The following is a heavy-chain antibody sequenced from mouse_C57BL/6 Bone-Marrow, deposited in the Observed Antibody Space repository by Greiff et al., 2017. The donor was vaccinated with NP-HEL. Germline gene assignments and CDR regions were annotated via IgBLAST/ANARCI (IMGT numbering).Heavy chain of an antibody. J-gene: IGHJ4*01. D-gene: IGHD1-1*01. Sequence: VMLVESGAELVRPGTSVKMSCKASGYTFTNYWIGWAKQRPGHGLEWIGDIYPGGGYTNYNEKFKGKATLTADKSSSTAYMQFSSLTSEDSAIYYCARGGSSPYYYAMDYWGQGTSVTVSS. V-gene: IGHV1-63*01. CDR3: ARGGSSPYYYAMDY. CDR1: GYTFTNYW. CDR2: IYPGGGYT.